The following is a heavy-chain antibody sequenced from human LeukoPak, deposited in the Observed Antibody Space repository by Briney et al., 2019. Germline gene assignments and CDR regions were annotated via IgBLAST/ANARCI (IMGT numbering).Heavy chain of an antibody. V-gene: IGHV4-59*08. CDR3: ARHSSNWGIFDY. J-gene: IGHJ4*02. CDR2: FFYSGST. CDR1: GGSIGSYY. Sequence: SETLSLTCTVSGGSIGSYYWSWIRQPPGKGLECIGYFFYSGSTNYNPSLKSRVTISGDTSKNQFSLKLGSVTAADTAVYYCARHSSNWGIFDYWGQGTLVAVSS. D-gene: IGHD6-13*01.